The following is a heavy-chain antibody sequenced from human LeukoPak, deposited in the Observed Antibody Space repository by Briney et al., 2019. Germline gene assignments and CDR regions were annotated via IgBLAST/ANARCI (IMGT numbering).Heavy chain of an antibody. V-gene: IGHV4-38-2*02. CDR3: ARVEYYGSGSLFDY. D-gene: IGHD3-10*01. J-gene: IGHJ4*02. CDR2: IYHSGST. CDR1: GYSISSGYY. Sequence: SETLSLTCTVSGYSISSGYYWGWIRQPPGKGLEWIGSIYHSGSTYYNPSLKSRVTISVDTSKNQFSLKLSSVTAADTAVYYCARVEYYGSGSLFDYWGQGTLVTVSS.